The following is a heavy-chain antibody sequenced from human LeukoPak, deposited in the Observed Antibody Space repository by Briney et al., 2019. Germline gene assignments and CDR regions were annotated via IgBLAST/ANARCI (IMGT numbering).Heavy chain of an antibody. J-gene: IGHJ4*02. Sequence: PGTSLRLSCAASGFTFSTYGMHWVRQAPGKGLEWVSAISGSGGSTYYVDSVKGRFTISRDNFKNTLYLQMNSLRAEDTAVYYCAKVRDYDSSGYSDYWGQGNLVTVSS. V-gene: IGHV3-23*01. CDR2: ISGSGGST. CDR3: AKVRDYDSSGYSDY. CDR1: GFTFSTYG. D-gene: IGHD3-22*01.